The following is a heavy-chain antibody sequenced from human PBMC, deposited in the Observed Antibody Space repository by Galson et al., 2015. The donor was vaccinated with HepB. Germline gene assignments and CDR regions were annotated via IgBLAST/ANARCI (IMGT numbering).Heavy chain of an antibody. CDR1: GGTFSSYA. Sequence: SVKVSCKASGGTFSSYAISWVRQAPGQGLEWMGGIIPIFGTANYAQKFQGRVTITADESTSTAYMELSSLRSEDTAVYYCARDRGLGGGYYYYGMDVWGQGTTVTVSS. V-gene: IGHV1-69*13. CDR3: ARDRGLGGGYYYYGMDV. CDR2: IIPIFGTA. J-gene: IGHJ6*02. D-gene: IGHD3-10*01.